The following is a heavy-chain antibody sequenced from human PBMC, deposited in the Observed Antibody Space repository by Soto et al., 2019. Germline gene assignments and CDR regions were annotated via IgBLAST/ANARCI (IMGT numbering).Heavy chain of an antibody. J-gene: IGHJ1*01. CDR1: GGTFSSYA. V-gene: IGHV1-69*01. CDR3: ARGPEGLAAAGYFQH. Sequence: QVQLVQSGAEVKKPGSSVKVSCKASGGTFSSYAISWVRQAPGQGLEWMGGIIPIFGKANYAQKFQGRVTITADESTSTGYMELSSLRSEDTAVYYCARGPEGLAAAGYFQHWGQGTLVTVSS. D-gene: IGHD6-13*01. CDR2: IIPIFGKA.